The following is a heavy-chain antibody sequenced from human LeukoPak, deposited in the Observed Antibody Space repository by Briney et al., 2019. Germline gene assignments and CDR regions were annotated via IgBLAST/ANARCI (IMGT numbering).Heavy chain of an antibody. Sequence: GESLRISCKGSGYSFTSYWISWVRQMPGKGLEWMGRIDPSDSYTSYSPSFQGHVTLSADKSIGTAYLQWSSLKASDTAMYYCARQIGPGYSSGWYVYWGQGTLVTVSS. CDR2: IDPSDSYT. V-gene: IGHV5-10-1*01. CDR1: GYSFTSYW. J-gene: IGHJ4*02. D-gene: IGHD6-19*01. CDR3: ARQIGPGYSSGWYVY.